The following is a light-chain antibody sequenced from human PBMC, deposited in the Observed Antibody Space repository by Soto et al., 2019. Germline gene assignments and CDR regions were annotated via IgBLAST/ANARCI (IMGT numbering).Light chain of an antibody. CDR3: QQYNSYPWT. CDR1: QSVSSD. V-gene: IGKV3-15*01. CDR2: GAS. Sequence: EIVMTQSPATLSVSPGERATLSCRASQSVSSDLAWYHQKPGQAPRLLIYGASTRATGIPARFSGSGSGTDFTLTISSLQPEDFATYYCQQYNSYPWTFGQGTKVDIK. J-gene: IGKJ1*01.